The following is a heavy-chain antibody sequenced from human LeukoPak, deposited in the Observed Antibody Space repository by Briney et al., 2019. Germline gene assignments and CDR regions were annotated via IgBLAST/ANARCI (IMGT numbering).Heavy chain of an antibody. Sequence: GASVKVSCKASGYTFTSYGISWVRQAPGQGLEWMGWISAYNGNTNYAQKLQGRVTMTTDTSTSTAYMELRSLRSDDTAVYYCASWGGIVVVPAATPGFDYWGQGTLVTVSS. J-gene: IGHJ4*02. D-gene: IGHD2-2*01. CDR2: ISAYNGNT. CDR1: GYTFTSYG. V-gene: IGHV1-18*01. CDR3: ASWGGIVVVPAATPGFDY.